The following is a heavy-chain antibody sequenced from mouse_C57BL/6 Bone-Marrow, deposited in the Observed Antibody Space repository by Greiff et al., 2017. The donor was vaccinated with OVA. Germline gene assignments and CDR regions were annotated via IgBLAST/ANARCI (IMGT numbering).Heavy chain of an antibody. Sequence: QVQLKQPGAELVKPGASVKLSCKASGYTFTSYWMQWVKQRPGQGLEWIGEIDPSDSYTNYNQKFKGKATLTVDTSSSTAYMQLSSLTSEDSAVYYCARYDGYSDYWGQGTTLTVSS. CDR3: ARYDGYSDY. D-gene: IGHD2-3*01. CDR1: GYTFTSYW. V-gene: IGHV1-50*01. CDR2: IDPSDSYT. J-gene: IGHJ2*01.